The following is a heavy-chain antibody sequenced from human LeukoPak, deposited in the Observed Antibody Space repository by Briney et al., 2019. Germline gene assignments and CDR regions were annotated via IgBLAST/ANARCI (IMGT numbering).Heavy chain of an antibody. Sequence: GGPLRLSCEVSGFTFSSYAMSWVRQAPGKGLEWVSSISGSGGSTYYADSVKGRFTISRDNSKNTLYLSMNSLGAEDTAVYYCAKEQYKIFGVDPFDYWGQGTLVSVTS. J-gene: IGHJ4*02. V-gene: IGHV3-23*01. CDR2: ISGSGGST. CDR1: GFTFSSYA. CDR3: AKEQYKIFGVDPFDY. D-gene: IGHD3-3*01.